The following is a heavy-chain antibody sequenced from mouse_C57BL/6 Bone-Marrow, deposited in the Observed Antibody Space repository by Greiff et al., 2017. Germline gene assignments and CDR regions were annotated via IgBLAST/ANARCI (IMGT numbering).Heavy chain of an antibody. CDR2: IYPGSGNT. V-gene: IGHV1-76*01. CDR3: ARSARYYDYDDGVAY. Sequence: QVQLQQSGAELARPGPSVKLSCKASGYTFTDYYINWVKQRPGQGLEWIARIYPGSGNTYYNEKFKGKATLTAEKSSSTAYMQLSSLTSEDSAVYFCARSARYYDYDDGVAYWGQGTLVTVSA. D-gene: IGHD2-4*01. CDR1: GYTFTDYY. J-gene: IGHJ3*01.